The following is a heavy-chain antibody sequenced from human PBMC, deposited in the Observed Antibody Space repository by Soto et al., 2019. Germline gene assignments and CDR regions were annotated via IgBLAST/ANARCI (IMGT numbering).Heavy chain of an antibody. J-gene: IGHJ6*03. V-gene: IGHV1-8*01. CDR1: GYTFTSYD. CDR3: ARGGHNGDYYYYYMDV. Sequence: ASVKVSCKASGYTFTSYDINWVRQATGQGLEWMGWMNPNSGNTGYAQKFQGRVTMTRNTSISTAYMELSSLRSEDTAVYYCARGGHNGDYYYYYMDVWGQGTTVTVSS. CDR2: MNPNSGNT. D-gene: IGHD4-17*01.